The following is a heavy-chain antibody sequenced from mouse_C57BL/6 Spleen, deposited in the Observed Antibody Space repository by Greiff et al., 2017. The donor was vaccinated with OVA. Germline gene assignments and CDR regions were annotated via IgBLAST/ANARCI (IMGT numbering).Heavy chain of an antibody. CDR2: INYDGSST. Sequence: DVHLVESEGGLVQPGSSMKLSCTASGFTFSDYYMAWVRQVPEKGLEWVANINYDGSSTYYLDSVKSRFIISRDNAKNILYLQMSSLKSEDTATYYCARELGYYFDDWGQGTTLTVSS. V-gene: IGHV5-16*01. CDR3: ARELGYYFDD. D-gene: IGHD4-1*01. J-gene: IGHJ2*01. CDR1: GFTFSDYY.